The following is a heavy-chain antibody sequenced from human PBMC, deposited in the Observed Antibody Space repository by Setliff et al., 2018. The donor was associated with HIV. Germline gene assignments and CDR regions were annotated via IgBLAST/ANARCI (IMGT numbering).Heavy chain of an antibody. D-gene: IGHD3-3*01. CDR2: FNPNSGGT. CDR3: ARVFYSRGSGYYKGLDY. CDR1: GYTFTNYY. Sequence: ASVKVSCKASGYTFTNYYIHWVRQAPGQGLEWMGRFNPNSGGTNYAQKFQGRVTMTRDTSTSTVYMELSSLRSEDTALYYCARVFYSRGSGYYKGLDYWGQGTLVTVSS. J-gene: IGHJ4*02. V-gene: IGHV1-2*06.